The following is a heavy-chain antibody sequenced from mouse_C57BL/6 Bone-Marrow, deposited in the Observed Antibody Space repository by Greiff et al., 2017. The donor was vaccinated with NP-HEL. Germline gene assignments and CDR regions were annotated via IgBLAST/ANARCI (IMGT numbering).Heavy chain of an antibody. Sequence: QVTLKVSGPGILQPSPTLSLTCSFSGFSLSTSGMGVSWLRQPSGKGLEWLAHIYWDDDKRYNPSLKSRLTISKDTSRNQVFLKITSVDTADTATYYCARRSYGNPFDYWGQGTTLTVSS. CDR3: ARRSYGNPFDY. CDR1: GFSLSTSGMG. CDR2: IYWDDDK. D-gene: IGHD2-1*01. J-gene: IGHJ2*01. V-gene: IGHV8-12*01.